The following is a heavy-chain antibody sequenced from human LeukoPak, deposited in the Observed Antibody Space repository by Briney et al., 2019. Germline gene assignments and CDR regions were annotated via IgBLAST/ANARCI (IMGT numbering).Heavy chain of an antibody. CDR3: ARRYCSSASCLFDY. Sequence: TGGSLRLSCAASGFTFNTYEMSWVRQAPGKGLEWVSCVSSSGTTMYHADSVKGRFTISRDNAKNSLYLQMNSLRAEDAAVYYCARRYCSSASCLFDYWGQGTLATVSS. J-gene: IGHJ4*02. CDR2: VSSSGTTM. CDR1: GFTFNTYE. D-gene: IGHD2-2*01. V-gene: IGHV3-48*03.